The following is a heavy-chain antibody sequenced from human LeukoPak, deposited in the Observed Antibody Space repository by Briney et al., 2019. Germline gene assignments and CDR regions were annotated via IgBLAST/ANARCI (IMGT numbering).Heavy chain of an antibody. CDR2: IYPGDSDT. CDR3: ARHPGYCNSTNCYYYYGMDV. CDR1: GYSFTNYW. J-gene: IGHJ6*02. D-gene: IGHD2-2*01. V-gene: IGHV5-51*01. Sequence: GESLQISCKGSGYSFTNYWIAWVRQMPGKGLEWMGIIYPGDSDTRYSPSFLGQVTISADKSFGTAYLQWSSLRASDTARYYCARHPGYCNSTNCYYYYGMDVWGQGTTVTVSS.